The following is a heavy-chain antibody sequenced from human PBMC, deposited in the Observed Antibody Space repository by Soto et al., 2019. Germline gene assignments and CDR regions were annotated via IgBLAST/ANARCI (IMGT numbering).Heavy chain of an antibody. V-gene: IGHV1-69*13. CDR3: ARSPFAGSDAFDI. CDR1: GGTFSSSA. Sequence: GASVKVSCKASGGTFSSSAISWVRQAPGQGLEWMGGIIPIFGTANYAQRFQGRVTIIADESTSTAYMELSNLRSDDTAMYYCARSPFAGSDAFDIWGQGTMVTVSS. J-gene: IGHJ3*02. D-gene: IGHD1-1*01. CDR2: IIPIFGTA.